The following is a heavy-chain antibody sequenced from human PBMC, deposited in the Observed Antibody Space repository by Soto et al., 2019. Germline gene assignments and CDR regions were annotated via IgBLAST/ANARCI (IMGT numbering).Heavy chain of an antibody. CDR2: ISSGGTNI. CDR1: GFTFRAYY. J-gene: IGHJ4*02. V-gene: IGHV3-11*01. Sequence: QVQLVESGGGLAKPGGSLRLSCAASGFTFRAYYMSWIRQAPGKGLEWVSYISSGGTNIYYAGSVKGRFTISRDNAKNSLYLQMNSLRVEDTAVYYCARGEGGYCSSNTCPPFDYWGQGTLVTVSP. CDR3: ARGEGGYCSSNTCPPFDY. D-gene: IGHD2-2*01.